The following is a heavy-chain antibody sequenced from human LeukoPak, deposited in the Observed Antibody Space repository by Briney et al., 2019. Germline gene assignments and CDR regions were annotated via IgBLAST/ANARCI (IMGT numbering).Heavy chain of an antibody. J-gene: IGHJ4*02. Sequence: GGSLRLSCAASGFTFSSYGMHWVRQAPGTGLEWVAVISYDGSNKYYADSVQGRFTISRDNSKNTLYLQMNSLRDEDTAVYYCAKEGRVVAASQSSPDYWGQGTLVTVSS. V-gene: IGHV3-30*18. CDR2: ISYDGSNK. D-gene: IGHD2-15*01. CDR1: GFTFSSYG. CDR3: AKEGRVVAASQSSPDY.